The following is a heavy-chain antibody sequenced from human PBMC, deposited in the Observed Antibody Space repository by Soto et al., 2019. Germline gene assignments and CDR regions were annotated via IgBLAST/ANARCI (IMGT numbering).Heavy chain of an antibody. CDR1: GFTFSTYA. V-gene: IGHV3-23*01. CDR2: ISASGGST. J-gene: IGHJ3*02. CDR3: AKDRYSSGWDAFDI. D-gene: IGHD6-19*01. Sequence: PGWSLRLSCAASGFTFSTYAMSWVRQGPGKGLEWVSAISASGGSTDYADSVKGRLTISRDNSKNTLYLQMNSLRAEDTAVYFCAKDRYSSGWDAFDIWGQGTMVTVSS.